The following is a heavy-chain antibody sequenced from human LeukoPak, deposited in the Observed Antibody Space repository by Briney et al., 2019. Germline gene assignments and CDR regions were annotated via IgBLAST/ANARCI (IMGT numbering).Heavy chain of an antibody. V-gene: IGHV4-59*12. Sequence: SETLSLTCTVSGGSISSYYWSWIRQPPGKGLEWIGYIYYSGSTNYNPSLKSRVTISVDTSKNQFSLKLSSVTAADTAVYYCARGSNDFWSGYFDYWGQGTLVTVSS. D-gene: IGHD3-3*01. CDR2: IYYSGST. CDR3: ARGSNDFWSGYFDY. CDR1: GGSISSYY. J-gene: IGHJ4*02.